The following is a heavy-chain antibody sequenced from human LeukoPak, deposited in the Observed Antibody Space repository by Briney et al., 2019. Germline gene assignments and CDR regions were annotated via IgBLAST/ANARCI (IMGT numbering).Heavy chain of an antibody. CDR1: GFTFSTYW. V-gene: IGHV3-74*01. CDR3: VFCSGGNCY. CDR2: INSDGSSA. D-gene: IGHD2-15*01. J-gene: IGHJ4*02. Sequence: GGSLRLSCAASGFTFSTYWMHWVRQAPGKGLVWVSRINSDGSSANYADSVKGRFTISRDNAKNTLYVQMNSLRADDTALYYCVFCSGGNCYWGQGTLVTVSS.